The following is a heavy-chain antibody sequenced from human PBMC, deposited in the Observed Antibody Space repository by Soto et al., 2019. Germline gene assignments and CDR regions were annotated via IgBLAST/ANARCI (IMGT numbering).Heavy chain of an antibody. D-gene: IGHD6-25*01. CDR1: GYTFTNYY. Sequence: ASVKVYCKASGYTFTNYYIHWVRQTPGQGLEWMGIINPSGGTTSYAQKFQGRVTMTRDTSTSTLYMELSSLRSGDTAVYYCARSDPAAHNWFDPWGQGTLVTVSS. V-gene: IGHV1-46*01. J-gene: IGHJ5*02. CDR2: INPSGGTT. CDR3: ARSDPAAHNWFDP.